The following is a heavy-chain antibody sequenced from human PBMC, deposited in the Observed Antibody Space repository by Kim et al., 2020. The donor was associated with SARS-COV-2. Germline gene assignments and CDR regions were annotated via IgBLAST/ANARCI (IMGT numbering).Heavy chain of an antibody. J-gene: IGHJ5*02. CDR3: VRGFASA. CDR2: IGWNGDIK. CDR1: GLTFDAYD. Sequence: GGSLRLSCPVSGLTFDAYDMHWVRQAPVKGLEWVSGIGWNGDIKDYAFSVKGRFTISRDNTKNSLDLRMTSLTVEDTTLYFCVRGFASAWGQGTLVTVSP. D-gene: IGHD3-10*01. V-gene: IGHV3-9*01.